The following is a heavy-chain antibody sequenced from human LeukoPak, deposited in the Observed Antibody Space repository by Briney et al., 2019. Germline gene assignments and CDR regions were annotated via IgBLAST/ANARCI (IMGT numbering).Heavy chain of an antibody. V-gene: IGHV3-23*01. D-gene: IGHD1-26*01. CDR2: ISGSGGST. CDR3: AKDAVADWEMTDAFDI. J-gene: IGHJ3*02. CDR1: GFTFSSYA. Sequence: PGGSLRLSCAASGFTFSSYAMSWVRQAPGKGLEWVSAISGSGGSTYYADSVKGRFTISRDNSKNTLYLQMNSLRAEDTAVYYCAKDAVADWEMTDAFDIWGQGTMVTVSS.